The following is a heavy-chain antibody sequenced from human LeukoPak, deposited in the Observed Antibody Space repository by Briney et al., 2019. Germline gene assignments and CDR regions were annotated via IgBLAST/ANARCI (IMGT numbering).Heavy chain of an antibody. D-gene: IGHD5-18*01. CDR3: ARARGYSYGLYYYYGMDV. CDR1: GGSISSYY. V-gene: IGHV4-59*01. J-gene: IGHJ6*04. Sequence: PSETLSLTCTVSGGSISSYYWGWIRQPPGRGLEWIGYIYYSGSTNYNPSLKSRVTISVDTSKNQFSLKLSSVTAADTAVYYCARARGYSYGLYYYYGMDVWGKGTTVTVSS. CDR2: IYYSGST.